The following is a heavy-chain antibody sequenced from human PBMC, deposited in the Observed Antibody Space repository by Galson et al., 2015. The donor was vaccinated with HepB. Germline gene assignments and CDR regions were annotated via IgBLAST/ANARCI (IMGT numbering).Heavy chain of an antibody. J-gene: IGHJ6*02. CDR1: GDSVSSNSAA. CDR3: AREAHGTTGTRPSAYYYYYYGMDV. Sequence: CAISGDSVSSNSAAWNWIRQSPSRGLEWLGRTYYRSKWYNDYAVSVKSRITINPDTSKNQFSLQLNSVTPEDTAVYYCAREAHGTTGTRPSAYYYYYYGMDVWGQGTTVTVSS. V-gene: IGHV6-1*01. CDR2: TYYRSKWYN. D-gene: IGHD1-1*01.